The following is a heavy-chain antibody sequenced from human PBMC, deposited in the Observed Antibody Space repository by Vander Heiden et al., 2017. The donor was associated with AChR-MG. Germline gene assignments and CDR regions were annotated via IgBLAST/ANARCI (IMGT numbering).Heavy chain of an antibody. CDR1: GGSISSDY. V-gene: IGHV4-4*07. D-gene: IGHD1-1*01. J-gene: IGHJ4*02. Sequence: QVQLQESGPGLVKPSETLSLTCTVSGGSISSDYWNWIRRPAGKGLEWIGRIYTSRSTNYTPSLKSRVTMSVDTYKNQFSLNLSSVTAADTAVYYCARERERSTRSLDYWGQGTLVTVSS. CDR3: ARERERSTRSLDY. CDR2: IYTSRST.